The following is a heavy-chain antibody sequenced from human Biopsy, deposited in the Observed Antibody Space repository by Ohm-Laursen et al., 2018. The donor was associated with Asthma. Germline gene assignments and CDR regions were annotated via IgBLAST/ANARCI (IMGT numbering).Heavy chain of an antibody. CDR3: ARVVSYGDIYFGIDV. CDR1: GRYTGSSDHH. J-gene: IGHJ6*02. V-gene: IGHV4-30-4*01. D-gene: IGHD4-17*01. CDR2: VFWSGST. Sequence: TLSRTSRVSGRYTGSSDHHWAWIRQAPGKGLEWIGFVFWSGSTHYSRSLERRVSISIDTATNEFSMKLWSVTPADTAVYFCARVVSYGDIYFGIDVWGPGNTVVVS.